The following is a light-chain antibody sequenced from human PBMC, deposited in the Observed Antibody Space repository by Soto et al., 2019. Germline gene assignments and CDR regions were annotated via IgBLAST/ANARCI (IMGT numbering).Light chain of an antibody. V-gene: IGLV2-11*01. CDR3: CSYAGTYTFWV. J-gene: IGLJ3*02. CDR1: SSDVGRYTY. CDR2: NVT. Sequence: QSALTQPRSVSGSPGQSVTMSCTGTSSDVGRYTYVSWYQQHPGKAPKLIIYNVTKRPSGVPDRLSGSKSGNTASLTISGLQAEDEADYYCCSYAGTYTFWVFGGGTKLTVL.